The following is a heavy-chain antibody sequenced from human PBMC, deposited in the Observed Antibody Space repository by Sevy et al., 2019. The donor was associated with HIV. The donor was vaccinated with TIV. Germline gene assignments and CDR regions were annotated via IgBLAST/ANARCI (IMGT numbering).Heavy chain of an antibody. V-gene: IGHV3-7*01. CDR2: IKQGGDTK. D-gene: IGHD6-13*01. Sequence: GGSLRLSCAASGFTFSNYWMAWVRQAPGKGLEWVANIKQGGDTKHYVDSVKGRFTISRDNAKNLVFLQMNTLTAEDMAVHYCARDEYGSLDYWGQGILVTVSS. CDR3: ARDEYGSLDY. CDR1: GFTFSNYW. J-gene: IGHJ4*02.